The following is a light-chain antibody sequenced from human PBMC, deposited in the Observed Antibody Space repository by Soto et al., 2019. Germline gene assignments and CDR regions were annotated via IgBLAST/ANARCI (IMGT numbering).Light chain of an antibody. CDR3: QQYGTSPLT. CDR2: GAS. CDR1: QSVNGRY. J-gene: IGKJ4*01. Sequence: EVVLTQSPGTLSLSPGERATLSCRASQSVNGRYLAWYQQKFGQAPRLLIYGASNRATGIPDRFSGSLSGTDFTLTISRLEPGDFAMYYCQQYGTSPLTFGAGTKVEIK. V-gene: IGKV3-20*01.